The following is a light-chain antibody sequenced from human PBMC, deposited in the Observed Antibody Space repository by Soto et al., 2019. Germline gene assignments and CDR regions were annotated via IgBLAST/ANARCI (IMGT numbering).Light chain of an antibody. CDR3: QQRSNWPPEVT. J-gene: IGKJ3*01. Sequence: EIVLTQSPDTLSLSPGERATLSCRASQSVSSSLAWYQQKPGQAPRLLIYDASNRATGIPARFSGSESGTDFTLTISSLEPEDFAVYYGQQRSNWPPEVTFGPGTKVDIK. CDR2: DAS. V-gene: IGKV3-11*01. CDR1: QSVSSS.